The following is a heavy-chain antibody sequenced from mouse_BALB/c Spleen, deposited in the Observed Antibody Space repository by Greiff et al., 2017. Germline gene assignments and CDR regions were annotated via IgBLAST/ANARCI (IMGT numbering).Heavy chain of an antibody. D-gene: IGHD2-14*01. V-gene: IGHV14-4*02. CDR2: IDPENGDT. CDR1: GFNIKDYY. J-gene: IGHJ4*01. CDR3: ASYYRYDEDYAMDY. Sequence: VQLQQSGAELVRSGASVKLSCTASGFNIKDYYMHWVKQRPEHGLEWIGWIDPENGDTEYAPKFQGKATMTADKSSSTAYMELSSLTSEDSAVYYCASYYRYDEDYAMDYWGQGASVTVAS.